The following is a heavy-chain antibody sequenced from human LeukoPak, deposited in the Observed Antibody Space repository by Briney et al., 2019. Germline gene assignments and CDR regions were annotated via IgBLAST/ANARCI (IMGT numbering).Heavy chain of an antibody. J-gene: IGHJ4*02. V-gene: IGHV4-34*01. CDR1: GGSFSGYY. CDR3: ARGRWFGELLWGFFDY. CDR2: INHSGST. D-gene: IGHD3-10*01. Sequence: SSETLSLTCAVCGGSFSGYYWSWIRQPPGKGLEWIGEINHSGSTNYNPPLKSRVTMSVDTSKNQLSLKLSSVTAADTAVYYCARGRWFGELLWGFFDYWGQGTLVTVSS.